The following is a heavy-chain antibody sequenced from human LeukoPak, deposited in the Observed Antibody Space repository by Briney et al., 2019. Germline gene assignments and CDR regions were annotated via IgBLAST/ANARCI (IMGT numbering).Heavy chain of an antibody. CDR2: ISAYNGNT. J-gene: IGHJ4*02. V-gene: IGHV1-18*01. D-gene: IGHD3-16*02. CDR3: ARTPLGGVIVTPTQCFDY. Sequence: ASVTVSCKASGYTFTSYGISWVRQAPGQGLEWMGCISAYNGNTNYAQKLQGRVTMTTDTSTSTAYMELRSLRSDDTAVYYCARTPLGGVIVTPTQCFDYWGQGTLVTVSS. CDR1: GYTFTSYG.